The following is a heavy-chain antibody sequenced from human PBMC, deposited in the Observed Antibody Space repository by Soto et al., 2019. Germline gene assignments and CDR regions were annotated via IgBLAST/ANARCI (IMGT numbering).Heavy chain of an antibody. Sequence: EVQLLESGGAPVQSGGSLRLSCVASGFTLENYAMSWVRQAPGKGLEWVSATSGSGGTTYYSDSVKGRFTISRDNSKNTVYLQMNDLRVEDAAEYFCAKDSWAIFGVPAGEYYAMDVWGQGTTVTVSS. CDR1: GFTLENYA. D-gene: IGHD3-3*01. CDR2: TSGSGGTT. J-gene: IGHJ6*02. CDR3: AKDSWAIFGVPAGEYYAMDV. V-gene: IGHV3-23*01.